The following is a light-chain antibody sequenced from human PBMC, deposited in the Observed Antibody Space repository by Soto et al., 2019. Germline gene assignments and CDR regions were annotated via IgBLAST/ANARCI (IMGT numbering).Light chain of an antibody. V-gene: IGKV3D-15*01. CDR3: QQYYSYTLT. J-gene: IGKJ1*01. CDR2: GAT. CDR1: QSIXSN. Sequence: VMTQSPATLSVSPGERGTLSCRASQSIXSNFDWYKTKPGQSPRVLXYGATTRATGIPDRFSGSGSGTDFTLTISSLQPEDVANYYCQQYYSYTLTFGQGTKVDIK.